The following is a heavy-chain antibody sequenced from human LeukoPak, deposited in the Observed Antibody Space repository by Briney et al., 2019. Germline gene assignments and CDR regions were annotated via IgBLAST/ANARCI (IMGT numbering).Heavy chain of an antibody. V-gene: IGHV4-34*01. Sequence: PSETLSLTCAVYGGSFSGYYWSDFYWSWIRQPPGKGLEWIAEISHSGSTNYNPSLKSRVTMSVDTSKNQFSLKLSSVTAADTAVYYCARASRDTALANYYFDYWGQGALVTVSS. J-gene: IGHJ4*02. D-gene: IGHD5-18*01. CDR2: ISHSGST. CDR3: ARASRDTALANYYFDY. CDR1: GGSFSGYYWSDFY.